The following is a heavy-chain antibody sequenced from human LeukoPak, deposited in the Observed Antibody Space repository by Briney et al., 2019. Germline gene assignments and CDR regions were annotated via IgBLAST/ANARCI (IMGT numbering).Heavy chain of an antibody. V-gene: IGHV3-23*01. D-gene: IGHD3/OR15-3a*01. Sequence: GGSLRLSCAASGFTFSSYAMSWVRQAPGKGLEWVSSISGSGGSKYYADSVKGRFTISRDNSKNTLYLQMNSLRAEDTAVYYCAKGTGYYMRDSFDYWGQGTPVTVSS. CDR3: AKGTGYYMRDSFDY. CDR1: GFTFSSYA. CDR2: ISGSGGSK. J-gene: IGHJ4*02.